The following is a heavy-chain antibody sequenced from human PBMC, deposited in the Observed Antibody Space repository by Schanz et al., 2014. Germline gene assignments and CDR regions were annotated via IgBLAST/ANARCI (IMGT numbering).Heavy chain of an antibody. CDR3: ASPALVQGLMPEYYFDY. V-gene: IGHV3-30-3*01. J-gene: IGHJ4*02. Sequence: QVQLVESGGGVVQPGGSLRLFCAASGFPFSSYALHWVRQAPGKGLEWVAVISYDGVNTYYADSVKGRFTISRDNSKNTLYLQMNSLRGEDTAVYYCASPALVQGLMPEYYFDYWGQGTLVTGSS. D-gene: IGHD3-10*01. CDR2: ISYDGVNT. CDR1: GFPFSSYA.